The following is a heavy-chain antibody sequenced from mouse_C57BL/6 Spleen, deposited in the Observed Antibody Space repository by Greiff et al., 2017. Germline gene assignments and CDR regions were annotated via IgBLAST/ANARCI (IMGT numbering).Heavy chain of an antibody. CDR3: ARWDDPFAY. CDR2: ISDGGSYT. D-gene: IGHD2-3*01. V-gene: IGHV5-4*01. Sequence: EVQVVESGGGLVKPGGSLKLSCAASGFTFSSYAMSWVRQTPEKRLEWVATISDGGSYTYYPDNVKGRFTISRDNAKNNLYLQMSHLKSEDTAMYYCARWDDPFAYWGQGTLVTVSA. J-gene: IGHJ3*01. CDR1: GFTFSSYA.